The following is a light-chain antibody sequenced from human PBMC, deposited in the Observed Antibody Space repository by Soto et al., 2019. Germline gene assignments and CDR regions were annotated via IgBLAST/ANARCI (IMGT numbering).Light chain of an antibody. Sequence: QSVLTQPPSVSGAPGQRVTISCTGSSSNIGAGYDVHWYQQLPGTAPKLLIYGNSNRPSGVPDRFSGSKSGTSASLAITGLKAEDEADYYCHAYDSSLSGYVVFGGGTKLTVL. CDR1: SSNIGAGYD. V-gene: IGLV1-40*01. CDR3: HAYDSSLSGYVV. J-gene: IGLJ2*01. CDR2: GNS.